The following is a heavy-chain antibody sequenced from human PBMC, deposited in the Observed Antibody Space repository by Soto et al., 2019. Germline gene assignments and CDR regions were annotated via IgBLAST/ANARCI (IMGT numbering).Heavy chain of an antibody. D-gene: IGHD3-10*01. CDR1: GGSISSSSYY. CDR2: IYYSGST. J-gene: IGHJ3*02. Sequence: LETLSLTCTVSGGSISSSSYYWGWIRQPPGKGLEWIGSIYYSGSTYYNPSLKSRVTISVDTSKNQFSLKLSSVTAADTAVYYCAREDKRQIGSGSHTDAFDIWGQGTMVTVSS. CDR3: AREDKRQIGSGSHTDAFDI. V-gene: IGHV4-39*01.